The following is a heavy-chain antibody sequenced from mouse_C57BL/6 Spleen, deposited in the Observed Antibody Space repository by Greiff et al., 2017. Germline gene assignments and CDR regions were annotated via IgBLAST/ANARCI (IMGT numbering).Heavy chain of an antibody. Sequence: QVQLKESGAELVRPGASVTLSCKASGYTFTDYEMHWVKQTPVHGLEWIGAIDPETGGTAYNQKFKGKAILTADKSSSTAYMELRSLTSEDSAVYYCTRGLGRRAMDYWGQGTSVTVSS. D-gene: IGHD4-1*01. V-gene: IGHV1-15*01. CDR3: TRGLGRRAMDY. J-gene: IGHJ4*01. CDR2: IDPETGGT. CDR1: GYTFTDYE.